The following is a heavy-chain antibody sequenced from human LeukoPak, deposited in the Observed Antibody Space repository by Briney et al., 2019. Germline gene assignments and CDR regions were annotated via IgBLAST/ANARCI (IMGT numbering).Heavy chain of an antibody. J-gene: IGHJ4*02. V-gene: IGHV3-30*02. Sequence: DSVKGRFTISRDNSKNTLYLQMNSLRAEGTAVYYCAKAYYDILTGLDYWGQGTLVTVSS. D-gene: IGHD3-9*01. CDR3: AKAYYDILTGLDY.